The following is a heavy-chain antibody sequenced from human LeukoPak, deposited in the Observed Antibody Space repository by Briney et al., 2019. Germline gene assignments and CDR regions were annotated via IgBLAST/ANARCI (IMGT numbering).Heavy chain of an antibody. D-gene: IGHD1-26*01. CDR3: ARSERYSGSYILN. J-gene: IGHJ4*02. Sequence: SETLSLTCTVSGVSIRTYYWNWIRQPPGKGLEWIGFIYDSGSTNYNPSLKSRVTISVDTSKNHFSLKLSAVTAADTAVYYCARSERYSGSYILNWGQGTLVTVSS. CDR2: IYDSGST. CDR1: GVSIRTYY. V-gene: IGHV4-59*01.